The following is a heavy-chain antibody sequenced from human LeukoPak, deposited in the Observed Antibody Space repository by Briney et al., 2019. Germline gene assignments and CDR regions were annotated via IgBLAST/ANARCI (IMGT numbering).Heavy chain of an antibody. Sequence: SVKVSCKASGGTFSSYAISWVRQAPGQGLEWMGRIIPIFGTANYAQKFQGRVTITTDESTSTAYMELSSLRTDDTAVYYCARVITTPESGSQWFDPWGQGTLVTVSS. CDR1: GGTFSSYA. J-gene: IGHJ5*02. CDR3: ARVITTPESGSQWFDP. D-gene: IGHD3-22*01. V-gene: IGHV1-69*05. CDR2: IIPIFGTA.